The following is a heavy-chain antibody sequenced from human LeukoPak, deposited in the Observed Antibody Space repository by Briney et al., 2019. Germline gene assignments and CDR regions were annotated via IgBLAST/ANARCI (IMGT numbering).Heavy chain of an antibody. J-gene: IGHJ5*02. CDR3: ARGDYYAGGGRNWFDP. CDR1: LESTCRHY. V-gene: IGHV4-4*07. D-gene: IGHD3-16*01. CDR2: THTGGTT. Sequence: SQTLSPTCTLTLESTCRHYCGVIWQSAREVLGKRGRTHTGGTTWNNAPLKSRATLSVDASKNQFSLRLTSVTAADTAVFYCARGDYYAGGGRNWFDPGSQGTLVTVSS.